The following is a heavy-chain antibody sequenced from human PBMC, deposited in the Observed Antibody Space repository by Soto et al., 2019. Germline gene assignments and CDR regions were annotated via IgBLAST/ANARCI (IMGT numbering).Heavy chain of an antibody. CDR3: AGGGFGVARDY. CDR2: IYHSGST. CDR1: GGSISSGGYS. Sequence: QLQLQESGSGLVKPSQTLSLTCAVSGGSISSGGYSWSWIRQPPGKGLEWIGYIYHSGSTYYTQSLTSRVTISVDRSKNQFSLKLSSVTAADTAVYYCAGGGFGVARDYWGQGTLVTVSS. J-gene: IGHJ4*02. V-gene: IGHV4-30-2*01. D-gene: IGHD3-3*01.